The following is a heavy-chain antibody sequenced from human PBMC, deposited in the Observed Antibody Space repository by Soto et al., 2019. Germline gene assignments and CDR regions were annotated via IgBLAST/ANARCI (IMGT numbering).Heavy chain of an antibody. CDR3: ARAPAHRRATATSFDY. D-gene: IGHD2-15*01. CDR1: GYTFTSYG. V-gene: IGHV1-18*04. Sequence: ASVKVSCKASGYTFTSYGISWVRQAPGQGLEWTGWISAYNGNTNYAQKLQGRVTMTTDTSTSTAYMELRSLRSDDTAVYYCARAPAHRRATATSFDYWGQGTLVTVSS. CDR2: ISAYNGNT. J-gene: IGHJ4*02.